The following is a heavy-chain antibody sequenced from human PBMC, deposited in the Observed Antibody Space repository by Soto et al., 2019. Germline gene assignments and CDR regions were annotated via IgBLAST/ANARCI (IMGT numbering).Heavy chain of an antibody. CDR1: GFTFSDHS. Sequence: EVQLVESGGGLDKPGGSLRLSCAASGFTFSDHSMNWVRQAPGKGLEWVSSISTTGRYIYYADSMAGRFTISRDNAKNSLYLQIHRLRGEDTAVYYCAAGTDTAMEQGAYYWGQGTLVTVSS. V-gene: IGHV3-21*02. J-gene: IGHJ4*02. D-gene: IGHD5-18*01. CDR2: ISTTGRYI. CDR3: AAGTDTAMEQGAYY.